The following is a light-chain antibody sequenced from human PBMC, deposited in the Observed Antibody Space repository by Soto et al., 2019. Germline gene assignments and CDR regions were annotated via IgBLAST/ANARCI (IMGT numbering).Light chain of an antibody. CDR2: AAS. J-gene: IGKJ2*01. CDR3: QQYNKWPPYT. Sequence: IPLTQSPSSLSASVGDRVTITCRASQDISGYVAWYQQRPGRAPQLLIYAASTRATGVPARFSGSGSGTEFTLTISSLQSEDFAVYFCQQYNKWPPYTFGQGTKLEIK. CDR1: QDISGY. V-gene: IGKV1-9*01.